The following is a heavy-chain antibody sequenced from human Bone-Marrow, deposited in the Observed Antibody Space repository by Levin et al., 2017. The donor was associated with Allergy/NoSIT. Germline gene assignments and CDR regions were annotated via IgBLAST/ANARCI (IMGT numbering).Heavy chain of an antibody. D-gene: IGHD6-19*01. Sequence: PSQTLSLTCTVAGAPFTGFYWTWLRQSPGKGLEWIGHIYFSGSTDYHPSLGSRVTLSSDSSKNQFSLKLTPVTAADTAVYYCARREAVPGTPYDYWGQGTLVTVAS. V-gene: IGHV4-59*01. CDR3: ARREAVPGTPYDY. CDR1: GAPFTGFY. CDR2: IYFSGST. J-gene: IGHJ4*02.